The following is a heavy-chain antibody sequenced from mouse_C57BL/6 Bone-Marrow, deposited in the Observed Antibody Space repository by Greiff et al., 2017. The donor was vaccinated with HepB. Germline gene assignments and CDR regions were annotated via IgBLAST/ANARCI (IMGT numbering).Heavy chain of an antibody. Sequence: EVMLVESGGGLVKPGGSLKLSCAASGFTFSSYTMSWVRQTPEKRLEWVATISGGGGNTNYPDSVKGRFTISRDNAKNTLYLQMSSLRSEDTALYYCARQGSSYVYYAMDYWGQGTSVTVSS. CDR1: GFTFSSYT. J-gene: IGHJ4*01. V-gene: IGHV5-9*01. CDR2: ISGGGGNT. CDR3: ARQGSSYVYYAMDY. D-gene: IGHD1-1*01.